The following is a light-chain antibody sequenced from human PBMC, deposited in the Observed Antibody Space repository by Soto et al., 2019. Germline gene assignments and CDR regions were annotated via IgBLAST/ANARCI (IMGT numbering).Light chain of an antibody. CDR3: CSYTSSSTLV. J-gene: IGLJ1*01. CDR1: SSDVGSYTL. Sequence: QSALTQPASVSGSPGQSITISCTGTSSDVGSYTLVSWYQQHPGKAPKLMIFEASKRPSGVSHRFSGSKSGNTASLTISGLQTEDEAHYYCCSYTSSSTLVFGTGTKVTVL. V-gene: IGLV2-14*02. CDR2: EAS.